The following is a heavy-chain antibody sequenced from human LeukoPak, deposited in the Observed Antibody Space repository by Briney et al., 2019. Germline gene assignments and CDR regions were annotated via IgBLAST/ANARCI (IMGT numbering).Heavy chain of an antibody. D-gene: IGHD3-10*01. Sequence: GGSLRLSCAASGFTFSSYVMSWVRQAPGKGLEWVSVIGTSGSTTYYADSVKGRFTISRDNSKNTLYLQMSSLRVEDTAVYYCAKLVSTRYGEDWGQGTLVTVSS. CDR1: GFTFSSYV. J-gene: IGHJ4*02. V-gene: IGHV3-23*01. CDR2: IGTSGSTT. CDR3: AKLVSTRYGED.